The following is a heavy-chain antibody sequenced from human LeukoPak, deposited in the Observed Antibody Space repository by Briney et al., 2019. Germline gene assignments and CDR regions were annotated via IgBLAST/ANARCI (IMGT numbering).Heavy chain of an antibody. CDR3: ARVGNYDSSGYYYDY. Sequence: SETLSLTCAVYGGSFSGCYWSWIRQPPGKGLEWIGEINHSGSTNYNPSLKSRVTISVDTSKNQFSLKLSSVTAADTAVYYCARVGNYDSSGYYYDYWGQGTLVTVSS. CDR1: GGSFSGCY. D-gene: IGHD3-22*01. V-gene: IGHV4-34*01. CDR2: INHSGST. J-gene: IGHJ4*02.